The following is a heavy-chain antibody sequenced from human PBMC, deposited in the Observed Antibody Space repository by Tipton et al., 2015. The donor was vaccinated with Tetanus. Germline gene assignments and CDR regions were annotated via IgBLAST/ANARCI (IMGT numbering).Heavy chain of an antibody. CDR1: GGSVRSGSYY. Sequence: TLSLTCTVSGGSVRSGSYYWNWIRQPPGKGLEWIGYVSYSGSTNSNYSLKSRITISQDTSKNQFSLRLTSVTAADTAVYYCARANYDFPKKGPFDSWGQGNLVTVSS. CDR3: ARANYDFPKKGPFDS. CDR2: VSYSGST. V-gene: IGHV4-61*01. D-gene: IGHD3-3*01. J-gene: IGHJ4*02.